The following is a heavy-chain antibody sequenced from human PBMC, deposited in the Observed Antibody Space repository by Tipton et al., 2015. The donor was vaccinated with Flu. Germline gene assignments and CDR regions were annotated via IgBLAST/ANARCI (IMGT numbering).Heavy chain of an antibody. Sequence: QSGPEVKKPGASVKVSCKASGYSFTDYYIHWVRQAPGQGLEWMGWMNPDSGGTKYAQKFRGRVTMTRDTSISTAYMELSSLRSDDTAVYYCATLNLVRGITGVDYWGQGTLVTVSS. CDR3: ATLNLVRGITGVDY. CDR2: MNPDSGGT. D-gene: IGHD3-10*01. J-gene: IGHJ4*02. V-gene: IGHV1-2*02. CDR1: GYSFTDYY.